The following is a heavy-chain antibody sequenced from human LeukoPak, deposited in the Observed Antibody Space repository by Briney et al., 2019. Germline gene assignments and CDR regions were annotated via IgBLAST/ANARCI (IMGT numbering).Heavy chain of an antibody. Sequence: SETLSLTCTVSGGSISSYYWTWIRQPPGKGLGLIGYIYYSGTTNYNPSLKSRVTISVDTAKNQFSLRLSSVTAADTAVYYCAAGRLGDVDCVVWGQGTLVTVSS. CDR3: AAGRLGDVDCVV. J-gene: IGHJ4*02. CDR2: IYYSGTT. V-gene: IGHV4-59*08. CDR1: GGSISSYY. D-gene: IGHD3-9*01.